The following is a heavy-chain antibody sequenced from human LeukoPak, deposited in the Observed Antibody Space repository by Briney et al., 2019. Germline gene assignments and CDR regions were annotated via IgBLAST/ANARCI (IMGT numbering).Heavy chain of an antibody. CDR1: GFTFSSYA. D-gene: IGHD4-17*01. CDR2: ISGSGGST. Sequence: PGGSLRLSCAASGFTFSSYAMTWVRQAPGKGLEWVSGISGSGGSTYNADSVKGRFTISRENSKNTLYLQMNSLRAEDTAVYYCAKGLYGDYKFDYWGQGTLVTVSS. CDR3: AKGLYGDYKFDY. J-gene: IGHJ4*02. V-gene: IGHV3-23*01.